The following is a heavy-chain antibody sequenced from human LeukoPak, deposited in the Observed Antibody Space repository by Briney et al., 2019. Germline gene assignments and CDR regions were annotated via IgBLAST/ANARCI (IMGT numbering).Heavy chain of an antibody. D-gene: IGHD3-10*01. Sequence: GGSLRLSCAASGFNFRTYTMNWVRQAPGKGLEWVSSISSSSSYIHYADSLRGRFTISRDNAKNSLYLQMNSLRAEDTAVYYCARGGSPYGSGSYVSIWGQGTMVTVSS. CDR3: ARGGSPYGSGSYVSI. CDR2: ISSSSSYI. V-gene: IGHV3-21*01. J-gene: IGHJ3*02. CDR1: GFNFRTYT.